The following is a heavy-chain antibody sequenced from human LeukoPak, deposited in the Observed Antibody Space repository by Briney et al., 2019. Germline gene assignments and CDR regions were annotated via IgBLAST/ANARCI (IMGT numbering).Heavy chain of an antibody. V-gene: IGHV4-31*03. J-gene: IGHJ3*02. CDR2: IYYSGST. D-gene: IGHD4-17*01. CDR3: ARGYDYGDYVLEEVLYYSDI. Sequence: SETLSLTCTVSGGSISNGDHYWSWIRQHPGKGLEWIGHIYYSGSTYYNPSLKSRGIISVETSKNQFSLKLSSVTGADTAVYYCARGYDYGDYVLEEVLYYSDIWGQGTMVTVSS. CDR1: GGSISNGDHY.